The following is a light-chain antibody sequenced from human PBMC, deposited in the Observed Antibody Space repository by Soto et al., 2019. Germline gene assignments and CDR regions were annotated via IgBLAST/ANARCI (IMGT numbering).Light chain of an antibody. CDR1: QSIVYSSNNKNY. Sequence: DIIVTQSPYSLALSLCGMATITCKSSQSIVYSSNNKNYLAWYQQKPGQPPKLLIYWASTRESGVPDRFSGSGSGTDFTLTISSLQAEDVAVYYCQQYYSTPWTFGQGTKVDI. J-gene: IGKJ1*01. CDR3: QQYYSTPWT. V-gene: IGKV4-1*01. CDR2: WAS.